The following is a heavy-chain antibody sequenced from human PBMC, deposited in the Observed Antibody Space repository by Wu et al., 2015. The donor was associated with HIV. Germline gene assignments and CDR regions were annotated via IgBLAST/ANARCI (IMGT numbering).Heavy chain of an antibody. D-gene: IGHD3-22*01. V-gene: IGHV1-18*01. J-gene: IGHJ3*02. Sequence: QIQLVQSGGEVKKPGASLKVSCKASGYTFINSGFTWVRKVPGQGLEWMGWISAYYSNIKYGEKFQGRVTITSDTSTSTAYMELRSLRSDDTAVYYCARDRRRIVMIIVVGKHEAADIWGRRDEGSPS. CDR2: ISAYYSNI. CDR3: ARDRRRIVMIIVVGKHEAADI. CDR1: GYTFINSG.